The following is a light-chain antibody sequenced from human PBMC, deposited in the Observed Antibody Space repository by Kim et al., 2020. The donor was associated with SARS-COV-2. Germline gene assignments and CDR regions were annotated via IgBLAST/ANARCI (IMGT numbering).Light chain of an antibody. V-gene: IGLV3-19*01. CDR2: AKN. CDR3: KSRDTSGDRLV. CDR1: SLRSYY. J-gene: IGLJ2*01. Sequence: LGQTVRITCQGDSLRSYYASWYQQKPGQAPALVVYAKNNRPSGTPDRFSGSSSGNTASLTITGAQAEDEADYYCKSRDTSGDRLVFGGGTQLTV.